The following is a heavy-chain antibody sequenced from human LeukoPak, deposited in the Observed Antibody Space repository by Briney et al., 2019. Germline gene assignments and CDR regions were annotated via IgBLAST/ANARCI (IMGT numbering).Heavy chain of an antibody. CDR2: ISYDGGNE. D-gene: IGHD6-13*01. J-gene: IGHJ4*02. V-gene: IGHV3-30-3*01. CDR3: AVYSSSWNGDY. Sequence: GGSLRLSCGASGFTFSNYAMHWVRQAPGKGLEWVAVISYDGGNEYYRDSVKGRFTVSRDNSKNTLYLQMNSLRAEDTAVYYCAVYSSSWNGDYWGQGTLVTVSS. CDR1: GFTFSNYA.